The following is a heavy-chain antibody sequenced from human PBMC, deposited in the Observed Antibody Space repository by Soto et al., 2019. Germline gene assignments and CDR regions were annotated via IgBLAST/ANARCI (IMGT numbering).Heavy chain of an antibody. CDR3: AREVKAAAASDAFDL. CDR2: SDYIGRA. D-gene: IGHD6-13*01. CDR1: GGSISSENYF. V-gene: IGHV4-31*03. J-gene: IGHJ3*01. Sequence: QLQLPESGPGLVTPSQTLSLTCTVSGGSISSENYFWSWIRQHPGKGLEWIGCSDYIGRASYNPSLKSRGKTSVDPSKNQFSLRLSSVPVADTATYYRAREVKAAAASDAFDLCGQGTVVTVSS.